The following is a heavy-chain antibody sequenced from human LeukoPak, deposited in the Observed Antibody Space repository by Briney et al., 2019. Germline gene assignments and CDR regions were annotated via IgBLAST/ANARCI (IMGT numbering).Heavy chain of an antibody. V-gene: IGHV4-34*01. Sequence: PSETLSLTCAVSGGSISSGGYSWSWIRQPPGKGLEWIGEINHSGSTNYNPSLKSRVTISVDTSKNQFSLKLSSVTAADTAVYYCARRSSGWYRYWGQGTLVTVSS. J-gene: IGHJ4*02. CDR3: ARRSSGWYRY. D-gene: IGHD6-19*01. CDR2: INHSGST. CDR1: GGSISSGGYS.